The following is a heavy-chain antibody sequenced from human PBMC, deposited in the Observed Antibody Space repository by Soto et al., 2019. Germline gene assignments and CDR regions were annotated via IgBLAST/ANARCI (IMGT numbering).Heavy chain of an antibody. CDR2: IYSGGST. V-gene: IGHV3-53*01. D-gene: IGHD3-3*01. Sequence: GGSLRLSCAASGFTVSSNYMSWVRQAPGKGLEWVSVIYSGGSTYYADSVKGRFTISRDNCKNTMYLKMNSLRAEDTAVYYCGSSTNYDVWRTYYYYYCMDVWGQGTTVTVSS. CDR3: GSSTNYDVWRTYYYYYCMDV. CDR1: GFTVSSNY. J-gene: IGHJ6*02.